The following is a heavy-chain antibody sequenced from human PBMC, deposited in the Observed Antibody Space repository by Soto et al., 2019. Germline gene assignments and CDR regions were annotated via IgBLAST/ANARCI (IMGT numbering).Heavy chain of an antibody. CDR1: GFTVSRYD. J-gene: IGHJ3*02. D-gene: IGHD6-13*01. CDR2: IGTAGDP. CDR3: ARKIAEGGGVVAFDI. V-gene: IGHV3-13*05. Sequence: EVHLVESGGGLVQWGGSLRLSCAASGFTVSRYDMHWVRQDTGKRLEWVSAIGTAGDPYYSDSVKGRFTISRENAENSLFLQMNSLRVGDTAVYYCARKIAEGGGVVAFDIWGQGTMVIISS.